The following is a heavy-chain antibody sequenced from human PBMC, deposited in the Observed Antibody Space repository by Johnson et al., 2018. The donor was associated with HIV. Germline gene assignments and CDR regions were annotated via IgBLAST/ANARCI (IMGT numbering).Heavy chain of an antibody. CDR1: GFTFSSYA. CDR2: ISYDGSNK. D-gene: IGHD2-21*02. V-gene: IGHV3-30-3*01. Sequence: VQLLESRGGVVQPGRSLRLSCAASGFTFSSYAMHWVRQAPGKGLEWVAVISYDGSNKYYADSVKGRFTISRDNSKNTLYLQMNSLRAEDTAVYYCARRWQEANCRGDCHWAIWGQGTLVTVSS. CDR3: ARRWQEANCRGDCHWAI. J-gene: IGHJ3*02.